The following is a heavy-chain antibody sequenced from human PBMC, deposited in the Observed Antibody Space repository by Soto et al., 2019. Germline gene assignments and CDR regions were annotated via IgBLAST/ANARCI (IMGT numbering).Heavy chain of an antibody. V-gene: IGHV3-43*01. CDR3: AKELAAAGPRDDYYYYGMDV. CDR1: GFTFDDYT. D-gene: IGHD6-13*01. CDR2: ISWDGGST. Sequence: GGSLRLSCAASGFTFDDYTMHWVRQAPGKGLEWVSLISWDGGSTYYADSVKGRFTISRDNSKNSLYLQMNSLRTEDTALYYCAKELAAAGPRDDYYYYGMDVWGQGTTVTVSS. J-gene: IGHJ6*02.